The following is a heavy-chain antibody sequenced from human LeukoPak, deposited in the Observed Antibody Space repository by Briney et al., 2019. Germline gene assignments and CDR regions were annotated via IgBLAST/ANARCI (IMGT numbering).Heavy chain of an antibody. J-gene: IGHJ4*02. D-gene: IGHD5-18*01. CDR1: GFTFDDYA. V-gene: IGHV3-48*02. CDR3: ARVYSSRYSELYFDY. Sequence: PGGSLRLSCAASGFTFDDYAMSWVRQAPGKGLEWVSSISSSSGTIYYADSVKGRFTISRDNAKNSLYLQMNSLRDEDTAVYYCARVYSSRYSELYFDYWGQGTLVTVSS. CDR2: ISSSSGTI.